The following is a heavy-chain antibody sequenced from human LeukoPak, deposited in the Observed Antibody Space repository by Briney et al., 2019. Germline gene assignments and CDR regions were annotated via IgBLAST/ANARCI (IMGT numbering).Heavy chain of an antibody. CDR2: ISSSGSTI. Sequence: GGSLRLSCATSGFTFSNYAMTWVRQPPGKGLEWVSYISSSGSTIYYADSVKGRFTISRDNAKNSLYLQMNSLRAEDTAVYYCVRESGYSFDYWGQGSLVTVSS. V-gene: IGHV3-11*01. J-gene: IGHJ4*02. CDR1: GFTFSNYA. D-gene: IGHD3-3*01. CDR3: VRESGYSFDY.